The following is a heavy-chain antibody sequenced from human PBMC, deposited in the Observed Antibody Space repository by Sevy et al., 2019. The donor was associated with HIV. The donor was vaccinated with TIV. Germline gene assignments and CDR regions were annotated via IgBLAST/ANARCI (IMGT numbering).Heavy chain of an antibody. D-gene: IGHD6-25*01. CDR2: IYYNGHI. V-gene: IGHV4-59*08. CDR1: GGSITSLY. CDR3: AGENAWGRGYS. J-gene: IGHJ1*01. Sequence: SETLSLTCTVSGGSITSLYWNWIRQPPGKGLEWIANIYYNGHINYNPSLKSRVTLSLDTSKNQFSLRLISVTAADTAMYYCAGENAWGRGYSWGQGTLLTVSS.